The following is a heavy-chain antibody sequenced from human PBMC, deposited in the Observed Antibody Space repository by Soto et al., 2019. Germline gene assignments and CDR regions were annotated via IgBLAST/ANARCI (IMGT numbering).Heavy chain of an antibody. CDR2: ISHDGSKT. J-gene: IGHJ4*02. V-gene: IGHV3-30*03. CDR1: GFTFNSYG. Sequence: GSLRLSCAASGFTFNSYGRHWVRQAPGKGLEWVAVISHDGSKTNYADSVKGRVTISRDNSKNTVYLQMNSLRAEDTAVYYCARDYDSSGFYPQTYYFEYWGQGTLVTVSS. CDR3: ARDYDSSGFYPQTYYFEY. D-gene: IGHD3-22*01.